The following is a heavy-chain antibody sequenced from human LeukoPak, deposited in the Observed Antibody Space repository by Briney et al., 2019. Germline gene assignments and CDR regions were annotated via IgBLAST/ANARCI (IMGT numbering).Heavy chain of an antibody. CDR2: IYYSGTT. V-gene: IGHV4-59*01. CDR3: ASHTLDSSSFDY. D-gene: IGHD6-6*01. CDR1: GGSITNYY. J-gene: IGHJ4*02. Sequence: PSQTLSLTCTVSGGSITNYYWSWIRQPPGKGPEWIGYIYYSGTTNYNPSLKSRVTISVDTSKKQFSLNLSSVTAADTAVYYCASHTLDSSSFDYWGQGTLVTVSS.